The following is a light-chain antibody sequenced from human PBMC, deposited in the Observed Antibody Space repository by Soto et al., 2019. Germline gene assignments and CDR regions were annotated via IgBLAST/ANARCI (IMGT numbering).Light chain of an antibody. V-gene: IGKV3-20*01. CDR3: QQYGRSPST. CDR1: QSVSIH. Sequence: ETVMTQSPGTLSVSLGERATLSCRASQSVSIHLAWYQQTPGQAPRLLIYDTSTRATGIPARFSGSGSGTEFTLIISRLEPEDFVVYYCQQYGRSPSTFGQGTRLEIK. J-gene: IGKJ5*01. CDR2: DTS.